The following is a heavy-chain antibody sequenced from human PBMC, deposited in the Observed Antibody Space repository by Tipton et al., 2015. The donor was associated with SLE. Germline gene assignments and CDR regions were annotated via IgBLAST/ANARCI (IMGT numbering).Heavy chain of an antibody. CDR1: GGSISGSDYY. V-gene: IGHV4-39*07. D-gene: IGHD1-26*01. J-gene: IGHJ3*02. CDR2: IYNSGSI. Sequence: TLSLTCTVSGGSISGSDYYWGWIRQPPGKGLEWIGSIYNSGSIYYSPSLKSRVTISVDSSKKHFSLKLSSVTAADMAVYYCARGSLSGDSFEIWGQGTMV. CDR3: ARGSLSGDSFEI.